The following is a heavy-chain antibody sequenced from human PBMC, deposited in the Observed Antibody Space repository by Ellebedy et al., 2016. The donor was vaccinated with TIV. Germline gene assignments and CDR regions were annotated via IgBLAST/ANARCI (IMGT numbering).Heavy chain of an antibody. CDR1: GFIFSNAW. D-gene: IGHD3/OR15-3a*01. J-gene: IGHJ6*02. CDR3: TTDGLTIHYGFDV. V-gene: IGHV3-15*07. Sequence: PGGSLRLSCAASGFIFSNAWMNWVRQAPGKGLEWVGRIKSITDGGTTYYAAPVKGRFSISRDDSKNTLYLQLNSLKTEDTAVYYCTTDGLTIHYGFDVWGQGTTVTVSS. CDR2: IKSITDGGTT.